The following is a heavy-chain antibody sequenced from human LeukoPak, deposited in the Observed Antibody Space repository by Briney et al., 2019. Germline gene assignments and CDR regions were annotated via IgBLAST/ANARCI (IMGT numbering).Heavy chain of an antibody. CDR3: ARLGGITMVRGAFRSNWFDP. CDR2: IYYSGST. CDR1: GGSISSSSYY. V-gene: IGHV4-39*01. J-gene: IGHJ5*02. D-gene: IGHD3-10*01. Sequence: SETLSLTCTVSGGSISSSSYYWGWIRQPPGKGLEWIGSIYYSGSTYYNPSLKSRVTISVDTSKNQFSLKLSSVTAADTAVYYCARLGGITMVRGAFRSNWFDPWGQGTLVTVSS.